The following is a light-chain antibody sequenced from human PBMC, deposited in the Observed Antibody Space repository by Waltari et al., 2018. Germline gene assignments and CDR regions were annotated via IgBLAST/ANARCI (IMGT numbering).Light chain of an antibody. V-gene: IGKV1-5*01. J-gene: IGKJ4*01. CDR3: QQYITYPLT. CDR1: QNVYIW. Sequence: DIQMTQSPSTLSASVGDRVTSTCRASQNVYIWLAWYQQKPGKAPKLLIYGASTLESGVPLRFSGSGSGTEFTLTISSLQPDDFATYYCQQYITYPLTFGGGARVEIK. CDR2: GAS.